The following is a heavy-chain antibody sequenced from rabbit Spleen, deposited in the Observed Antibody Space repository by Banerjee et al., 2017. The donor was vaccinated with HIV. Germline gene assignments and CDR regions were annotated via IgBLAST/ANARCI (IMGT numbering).Heavy chain of an antibody. Sequence: QEQLVESGGGLVQPEGSLTLTCKASGLDFSSSYYMCWVRQAPGKGPEWIACIYNGDGSTYFATWAKGRFTCSKTSSTTATLQMTRLTAADTATYFCARDTSSSFSSYGMDLWGPGTLVTVS. D-gene: IGHD1-1*01. J-gene: IGHJ6*01. CDR2: IYNGDGST. CDR1: GLDFSSSYY. CDR3: ARDTSSSFSSYGMDL. V-gene: IGHV1S45*01.